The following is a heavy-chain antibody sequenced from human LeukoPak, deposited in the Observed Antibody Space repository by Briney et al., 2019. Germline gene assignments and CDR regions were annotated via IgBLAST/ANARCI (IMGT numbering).Heavy chain of an antibody. CDR1: GFTFSSYS. CDR2: ISSSSSYI. V-gene: IGHV3-21*01. D-gene: IGHD3-10*01. CDR3: ARAGGWFGDYAFDI. J-gene: IGHJ3*02. Sequence: GGSLRPSCPASGFTFSSYSMNWVRQAPGKGLEWVSSISSSSSYIYYADSVKGRFTISRDNAKNSLYLQMNSLRAEDTAVYYCARAGGWFGDYAFDIWGQGTMVTVSS.